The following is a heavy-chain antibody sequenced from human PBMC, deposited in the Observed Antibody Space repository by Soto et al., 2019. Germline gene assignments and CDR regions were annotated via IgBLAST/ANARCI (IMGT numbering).Heavy chain of an antibody. CDR2: ITGRGATT. CDR1: GVSLSHNV. V-gene: IGHV3-23*01. J-gene: IGHJ3*01. D-gene: IGHD2-2*01. CDR3: TTRDQPVAF. Sequence: PGGSLRLACGAPGVSLSHNVMPWVRQSPGEGLRWVASITGRGATTDYADSVRGRFTISRDNSKNTLFLQMNSLRAEDTALYYFTTRDQPVAF.